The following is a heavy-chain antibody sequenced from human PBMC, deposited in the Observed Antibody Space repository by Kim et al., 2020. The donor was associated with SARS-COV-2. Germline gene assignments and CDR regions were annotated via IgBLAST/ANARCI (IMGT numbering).Heavy chain of an antibody. CDR3: ARHQGRYYFDY. D-gene: IGHD3-10*01. Sequence: TYYNRSLKSRVTIAVDTSKNQFSLKLSSVTAADTAVYYCARHQGRYYFDYWGQGTLVTVSS. CDR2: T. V-gene: IGHV4-39*01. J-gene: IGHJ4*02.